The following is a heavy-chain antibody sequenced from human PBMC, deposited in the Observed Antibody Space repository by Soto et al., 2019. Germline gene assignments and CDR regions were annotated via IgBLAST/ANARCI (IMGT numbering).Heavy chain of an antibody. CDR1: GFTVSSNY. CDR3: TRERFLEWLVGVRFWAFDN. CDR2: IYSDDRT. J-gene: IGHJ3*02. V-gene: IGHV3-53*01. D-gene: IGHD3-3*01. Sequence: GGSLRLSCAASGFTVSSNYMNWVRQAPGKGLEWVSVIYSDDRTYYADSVKGRFTISGDNSKNTVYLQLNSLRAEDTAVYYCTRERFLEWLVGVRFWAFDNWGQGTMVTVSS.